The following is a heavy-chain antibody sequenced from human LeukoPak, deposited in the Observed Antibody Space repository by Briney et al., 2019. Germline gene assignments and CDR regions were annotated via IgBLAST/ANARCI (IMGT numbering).Heavy chain of an antibody. Sequence: GASVKVSCKASGGTFSSYAISWVRQAPGQGLEWMGGIIPIFGTANYAQKFQGRVTITADESTSTAYMELSSLRSEDTAVYYCAREGSNYYDSSGPINAFDIWGQGTMVTVSS. D-gene: IGHD3-22*01. J-gene: IGHJ3*02. CDR2: IIPIFGTA. CDR1: GGTFSSYA. V-gene: IGHV1-69*13. CDR3: AREGSNYYDSSGPINAFDI.